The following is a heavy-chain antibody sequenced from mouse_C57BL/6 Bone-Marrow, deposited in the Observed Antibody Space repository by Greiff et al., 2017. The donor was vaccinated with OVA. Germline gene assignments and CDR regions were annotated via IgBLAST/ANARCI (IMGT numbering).Heavy chain of an antibody. V-gene: IGHV1-81*01. D-gene: IGHD2-3*01. CDR3: ARGRDGYSWFAY. CDR2: IYPRSGNT. J-gene: IGHJ3*01. CDR1: GYTFTSYG. Sequence: QVQLKQSGAELARPGASVKLSCKASGYTFTSYGISWVKQRTGQGLEWIGEIYPRSGNTYYNEKFKGKATLTADKSSSTAYMELRSLTSEDSAVYFCARGRDGYSWFAYWGQGTLVTVSA.